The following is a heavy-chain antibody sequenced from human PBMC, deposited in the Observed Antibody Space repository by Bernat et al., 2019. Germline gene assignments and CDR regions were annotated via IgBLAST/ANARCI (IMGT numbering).Heavy chain of an antibody. Sequence: EVQVVESGGGLVKPGGSLRLSCAASGFNIHSYWTTWVRQAPGKGLEWVANIKPDGSEMFYVDSVKGRFTISRDNSKNSLYLQMNSLRAEDTAVYYCARDRRVYGMDVWGQGTTVTVSS. V-gene: IGHV3-7*03. CDR1: GFNIHSYW. CDR3: ARDRRVYGMDV. CDR2: IKPDGSEM. J-gene: IGHJ6*02.